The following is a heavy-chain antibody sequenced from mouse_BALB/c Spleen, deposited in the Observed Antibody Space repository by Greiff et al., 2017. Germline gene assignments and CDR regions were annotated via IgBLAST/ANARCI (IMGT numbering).Heavy chain of an antibody. V-gene: IGHV1S56*01. CDR2: IYPGNVNT. CDR3: ARYGNYDWFAY. J-gene: IGHJ3*01. D-gene: IGHD2-1*01. Sequence: QVQLQQSGPELVKPGASVRISCKASGYTFTSYYIHWVKQRPGQGLEWIGWIYPGNVNTKYNEKFKGKATLTADKSSSTAYMQLSSLTSEDSAVYFCARYGNYDWFAYWGQGTLVTVSA. CDR1: GYTFTSYY.